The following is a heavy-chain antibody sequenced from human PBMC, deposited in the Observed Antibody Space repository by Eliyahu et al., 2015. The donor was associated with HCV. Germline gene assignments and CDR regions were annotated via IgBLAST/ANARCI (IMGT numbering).Heavy chain of an antibody. CDR2: ISYDGSNK. CDR1: FSSYG. D-gene: IGHD6-19*01. J-gene: IGHJ6*02. Sequence: FSSYGMHWVRQAPGKGLEWVTVISYDGSNKYYADSVKGRFTISRDNSKNTLYLQMNSLRAEDTAVYYCAKDRDGRYSSGPKYYYYGMDVWGQGTTVTVSS. V-gene: IGHV3-30*18. CDR3: AKDRDGRYSSGPKYYYYGMDV.